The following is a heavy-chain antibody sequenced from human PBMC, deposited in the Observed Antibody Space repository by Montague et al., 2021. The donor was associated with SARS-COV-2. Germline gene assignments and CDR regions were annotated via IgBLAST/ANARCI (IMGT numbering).Heavy chain of an antibody. CDR1: GGSISSSNYY. J-gene: IGHJ4*02. D-gene: IGHD3-22*01. CDR2: IYYTGST. CDR3: ARDTRIAMLVVVTRYGLDY. Sequence: SETLSLTCTVSGGSISSSNYYWGWIRQPPGKGLEWIGSIYYTGSTYYNPSPKSRVTISVDTSKNQFSLKLSSVTAADTAVYYCARDTRIAMLVVVTRYGLDYWGQGTLVSVSS. V-gene: IGHV4-39*07.